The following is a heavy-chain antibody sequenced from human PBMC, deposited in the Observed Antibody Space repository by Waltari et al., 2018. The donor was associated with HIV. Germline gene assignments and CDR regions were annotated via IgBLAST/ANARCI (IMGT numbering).Heavy chain of an antibody. CDR2: IYSNTGDT. J-gene: IGHJ3*01. CDR3: ARQMTFYDAFDV. Sequence: VQMVQSGAEVKKPGASVKVSCKPSGFSLTGYYIHWVRQAPGQGLEWMGWIYSNTGDTNYGLQFEGRVTMTRDTSMRTAYMELRTLRSDDTALYYCARQMTFYDAFDVWGQGTVVTVSS. CDR1: GFSLTGYY. V-gene: IGHV1-2*02.